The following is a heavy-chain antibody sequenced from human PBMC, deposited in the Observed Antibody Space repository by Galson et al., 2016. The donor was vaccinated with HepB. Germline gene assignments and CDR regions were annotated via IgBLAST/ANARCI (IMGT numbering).Heavy chain of an antibody. CDR3: AKDLADYYDSTGYYTGLDS. CDR2: ITYDGSYK. J-gene: IGHJ4*02. V-gene: IGHV3-30*18. Sequence: SLRLSCAASGFTFSSYGVHWVRQAPGKGLEWVAVITYDGSYKYYADSVKGRFTISRDNSKNTLYLQMNSLRAEDTAVYYCAKDLADYYDSTGYYTGLDSWGQGTLVTVSS. CDR1: GFTFSSYG. D-gene: IGHD3-22*01.